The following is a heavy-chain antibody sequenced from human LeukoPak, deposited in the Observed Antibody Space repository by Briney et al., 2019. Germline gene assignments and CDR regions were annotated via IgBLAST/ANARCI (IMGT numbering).Heavy chain of an antibody. V-gene: IGHV4-38-2*02. CDR1: GYSISSGYY. D-gene: IGHD3-3*01. CDR2: IYHSGST. Sequence: SETLSLTCTVSGYSISSGYYWGWIRRPPGKGLEWIGSIYHSGSTYYNPSLKSRVTISVDTSKNQFSLKLSSVTAADTAVYYCARVAPQTYYDFWSGYPYLNWFDPWDQGTLVTVSS. CDR3: ARVAPQTYYDFWSGYPYLNWFDP. J-gene: IGHJ5*02.